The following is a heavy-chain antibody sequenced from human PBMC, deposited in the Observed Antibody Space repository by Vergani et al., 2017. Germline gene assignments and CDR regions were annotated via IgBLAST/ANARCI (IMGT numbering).Heavy chain of an antibody. CDR3: AKDGFGELMFPFDY. D-gene: IGHD3-10*01. J-gene: IGHJ4*02. Sequence: EVQLVESGGVVVQPGGSLRLSCAASGFTFDDYTMHWVRQAPGKGLEWVSLISWDGGSTYYADSVKGRFTISRDNSKNSLYLQMNSLRTEDTALYYCAKDGFGELMFPFDYWGQGTLVTVSS. CDR2: ISWDGGST. CDR1: GFTFDDYT. V-gene: IGHV3-43*01.